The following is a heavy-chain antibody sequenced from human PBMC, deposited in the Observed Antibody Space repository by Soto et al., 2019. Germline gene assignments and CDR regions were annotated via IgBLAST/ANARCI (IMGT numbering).Heavy chain of an antibody. V-gene: IGHV4-31*03. CDR1: GGSLSSGGYY. CDR2: IYYSGST. Sequence: SETLSLTCTVSGGSLSSGGYYWSWIRQHPRKGLEWIGYIYYSGSTYYNPSLKSRVTISVDTSKNQFSLKLSSVTAADTAVYYCARDSGIAARPGGYYFDYWGQGTLVTVSS. CDR3: ARDSGIAARPGGYYFDY. D-gene: IGHD6-6*01. J-gene: IGHJ4*02.